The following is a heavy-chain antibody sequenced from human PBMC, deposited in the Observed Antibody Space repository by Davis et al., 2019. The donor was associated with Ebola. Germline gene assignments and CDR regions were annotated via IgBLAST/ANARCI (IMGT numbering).Heavy chain of an antibody. CDR1: GYPFTTYA. Sequence: ASVKVSCKASGYPFTTYAMHWVRQAPGQRLEWMGWINPHNGNTNYAQNVPGRVIMTTDTATTTAYMEVGGLRSDDTAVYYCARAQFPTTSDHWGQGTLVTVSS. V-gene: IGHV1-18*01. D-gene: IGHD1-1*01. CDR2: INPHNGNT. CDR3: ARAQFPTTSDH. J-gene: IGHJ4*02.